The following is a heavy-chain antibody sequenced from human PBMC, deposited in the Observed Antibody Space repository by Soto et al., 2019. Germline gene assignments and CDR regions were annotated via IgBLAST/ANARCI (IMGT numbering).Heavy chain of an antibody. J-gene: IGHJ4*02. D-gene: IGHD3-3*01. CDR2: ISGYNGNT. CDR3: ARGYEFWSGYSNFDY. Sequence: GASVKVSCKASGYTFSSYGISWVRQAPGQGLEWMGWISGYNGNTNSAQKFQGRVTMTTDTPTSTAYMEVRSLRPDDTAVYFCARGYEFWSGYSNFDYWGQGTLVTSPQ. CDR1: GYTFSSYG. V-gene: IGHV1-18*01.